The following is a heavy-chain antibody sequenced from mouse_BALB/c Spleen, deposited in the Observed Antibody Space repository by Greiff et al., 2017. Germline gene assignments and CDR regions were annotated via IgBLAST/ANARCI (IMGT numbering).Heavy chain of an antibody. V-gene: IGHV1-15*01. J-gene: IGHJ3*01. CDR2: IDPETGGT. CDR1: GYTFTDYE. D-gene: IGHD1-1*01. CDR3: KRDPNYYGSSSWFAY. Sequence: QVQLQQSGAELVRPGASVTLSCKASGYTFTDYEMHWVKQTPVHGLEWIGAIDPETGGTAYNQKFKGKATLTADKSSSTAYMELRSLTSEDSAVYYCKRDPNYYGSSSWFAYWGQGTLVTVSA.